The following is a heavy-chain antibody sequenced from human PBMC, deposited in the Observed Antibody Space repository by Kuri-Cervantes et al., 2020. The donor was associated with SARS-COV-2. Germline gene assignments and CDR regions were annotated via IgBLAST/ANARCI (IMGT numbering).Heavy chain of an antibody. J-gene: IGHJ4*02. V-gene: IGHV4-4*02. D-gene: IGHD3-3*01. CDR2: IYHSGST. CDR3: ARGRPMRDFWSGYRPHSPSVYFDY. Sequence: SETLSLTCAVSGGFISSSNWWSWVRQPPGKGLEWIGEIYHSGSTNYNPSLQRRVTISVDKSKNQFSLKLSSVTAADTAVYYCARGRPMRDFWSGYRPHSPSVYFDYWGQGTLVTVSS. CDR1: GGFISSSNW.